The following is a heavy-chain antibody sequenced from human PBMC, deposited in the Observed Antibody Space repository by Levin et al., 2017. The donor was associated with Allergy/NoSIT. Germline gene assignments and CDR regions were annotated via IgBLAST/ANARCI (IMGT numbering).Heavy chain of an antibody. CDR3: ASVDVGWNWLDP. CDR1: GGSISSGDYY. Sequence: PSETLSLTCTVSGGSISSGDYYWSWIRQPPGKGLEWIGYIFHSGSTYYNPSLKSRVTISVDTSKNQFSVKLSSVTAADTAIYYCASVDVGWNWLDPWGQGTLVTVSS. V-gene: IGHV4-30-4*01. D-gene: IGHD5-12*01. J-gene: IGHJ5*02. CDR2: IFHSGST.